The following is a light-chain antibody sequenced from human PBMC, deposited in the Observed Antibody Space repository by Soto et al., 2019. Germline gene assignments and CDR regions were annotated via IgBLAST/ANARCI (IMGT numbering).Light chain of an antibody. CDR2: GAS. Sequence: EIVLTQSPGTLSLSPGEIATLSCSASQSVNSNSLVRYQQKPGQAPRLLIYGASSRATGTPEWFRGCGSEADITLSISRLDPEDVAVYYCKQYGRSTHTFGQGTSLEIK. V-gene: IGKV3-20*01. CDR1: QSVNSNS. CDR3: KQYGRSTHT. J-gene: IGKJ2*01.